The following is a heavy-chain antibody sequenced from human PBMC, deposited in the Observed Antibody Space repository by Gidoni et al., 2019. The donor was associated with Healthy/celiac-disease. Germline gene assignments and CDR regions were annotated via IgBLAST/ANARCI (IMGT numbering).Heavy chain of an antibody. J-gene: IGHJ4*02. CDR2: INPSGGST. V-gene: IGHV1-46*03. D-gene: IGHD6-6*01. CDR1: GYTFTSCY. Sequence: QVQLVQPGAEVKKPGASVKVSCKASGYTFTSCYMHWGRQAPGQGLEWMGIINPSGGSTSYAQKFQGRVTMTSDTSTSTVYMELSSVRSEDTAVYYCASYSSSVPFDYWGQGTLVTVSS. CDR3: ASYSSSVPFDY.